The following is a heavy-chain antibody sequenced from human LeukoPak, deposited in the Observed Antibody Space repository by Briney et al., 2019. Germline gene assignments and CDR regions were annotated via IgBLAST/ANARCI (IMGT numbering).Heavy chain of an antibody. CDR2: VKGDEIST. Sequence: GGSLRLSCAASGFTFSSYWMHWVRQAPGGGLVWVSRVKGDEISTLYADSVKGRFTISRDNAKNTLYLQMNSLRADDTALYYCATGPYSAFEMWGQGTMVTVSS. J-gene: IGHJ3*02. V-gene: IGHV3-74*01. D-gene: IGHD2-21*01. CDR3: ATGPYSAFEM. CDR1: GFTFSSYW.